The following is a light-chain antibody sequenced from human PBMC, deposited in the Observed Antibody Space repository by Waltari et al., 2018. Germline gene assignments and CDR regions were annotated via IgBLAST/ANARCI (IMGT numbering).Light chain of an antibody. J-gene: IGLJ1*01. CDR1: SSDVGSYNL. Sequence: QSALTQPASVSGSPGQSINVSCTGTSSDVGSYNLVSWYQHHPPKAPKLMIYAVSKRPAGVSNRFSGSKSGNTACLTISGLQPDDEADYYCCSYAGANTYVFGSGTKVTVL. CDR2: AVS. V-gene: IGLV2-23*02. CDR3: CSYAGANTYV.